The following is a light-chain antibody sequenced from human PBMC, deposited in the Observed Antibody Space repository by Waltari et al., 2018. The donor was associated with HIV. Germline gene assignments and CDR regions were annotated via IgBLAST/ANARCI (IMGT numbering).Light chain of an antibody. J-gene: IGKJ5*01. CDR2: AAS. V-gene: IGKV1-16*02. CDR1: HDISNY. CDR3: QQYKGYPLT. Sequence: DIQMTQSPSLLSASVGDRVTITCRASHDISNYLAWFQQRPGEAPKSLIYAASTLQSGVPSKFRGSGSETYFTLTINSLQSEDSATYYCQQYKGYPLTFGQGTRLEIK.